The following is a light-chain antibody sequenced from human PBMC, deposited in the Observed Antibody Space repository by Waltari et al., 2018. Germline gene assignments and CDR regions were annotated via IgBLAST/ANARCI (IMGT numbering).Light chain of an antibody. CDR1: SSDVGGYNY. J-gene: IGLJ1*01. Sequence: QSALTQPPSASGSPGQSVTISCTGTSSDVGGYNYVSWYQQPPAQAPKLMIYEVSKRPSGVPDRFSGSKPGNTASLTVSGLQAEDEADYYCSSYAGSLYVFGTGTKVTVL. V-gene: IGLV2-8*01. CDR2: EVS. CDR3: SSYAGSLYV.